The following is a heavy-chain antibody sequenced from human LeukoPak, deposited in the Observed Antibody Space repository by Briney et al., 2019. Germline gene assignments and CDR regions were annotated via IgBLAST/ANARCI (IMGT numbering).Heavy chain of an antibody. V-gene: IGHV3-30*04. Sequence: PGGSLRLSCTTSGFTFSSYAMHWVRKAPGKGLEWVAVISYDGSNEYYADSVKGRFTISRDNSKNTLYLQMSSLRVEDTAVYYCARGSPDSSGYRTFFDYWGQGTLVTVSS. D-gene: IGHD3-22*01. CDR3: ARGSPDSSGYRTFFDY. CDR2: ISYDGSNE. J-gene: IGHJ4*02. CDR1: GFTFSSYA.